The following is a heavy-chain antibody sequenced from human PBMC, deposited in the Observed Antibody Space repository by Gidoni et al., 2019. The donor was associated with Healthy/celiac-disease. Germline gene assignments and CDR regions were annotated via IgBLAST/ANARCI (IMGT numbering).Heavy chain of an antibody. D-gene: IGHD3-3*01. Sequence: QVQLVQSGAEVKKPGASVKVSCKASGYTFTSYAMHWVRQAPGQRLEWMGWINAGNGNTKYSQKFQGRVTITRDTSASTAYMELSSLRSEDTAVYYCARVRRLFGAEHPFDYWGQGTLVTVSS. V-gene: IGHV1-3*01. CDR3: ARVRRLFGAEHPFDY. J-gene: IGHJ4*02. CDR2: INAGNGNT. CDR1: GYTFTSYA.